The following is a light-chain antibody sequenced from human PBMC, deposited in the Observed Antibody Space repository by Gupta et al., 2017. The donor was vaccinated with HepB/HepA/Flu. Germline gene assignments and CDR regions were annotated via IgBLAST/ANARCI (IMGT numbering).Light chain of an antibody. J-gene: IGKJ3*01. Sequence: EIALTQSPATLSLSPGEIATLSCRASQSVSSFLTWYQQKPGQAPRLLIYDASNRATGIPARFSGSVSGTDFTHTISSLDPEDFAVYYCQQRSNWPPGLTFGPGTKVEIK. CDR2: DAS. V-gene: IGKV3-11*01. CDR3: QQRSNWPPGLT. CDR1: QSVSSF.